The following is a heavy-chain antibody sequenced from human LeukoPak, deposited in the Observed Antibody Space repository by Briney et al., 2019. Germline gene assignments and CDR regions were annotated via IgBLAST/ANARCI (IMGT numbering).Heavy chain of an antibody. V-gene: IGHV3-53*01. CDR2: IYSGGST. J-gene: IGHJ6*02. CDR3: ARVASTSPYFYGMDV. CDR1: AFSVSSNY. Sequence: GGSLRLSCAASAFSVSSNYMSWVRQAPGKGLEWVSVIYSGGSTYYADSVKGRFTISRDKSKNTVYPQMNSLSAEDTAMYYCARVASTSPYFYGMDVWGQGTTVTVSS.